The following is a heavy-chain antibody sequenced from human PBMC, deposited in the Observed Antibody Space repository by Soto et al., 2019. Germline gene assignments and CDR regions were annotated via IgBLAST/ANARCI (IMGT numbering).Heavy chain of an antibody. Sequence: GGSLRLSCAASEFSFSSYALNWVRQAPGKGLEWVSAISATGTTTYYADSVKGRFTISRDNSKRTLFLQMDSLSPEDTAVYYCATYSSHFDYWGQGTLVPVSS. D-gene: IGHD6-13*01. CDR1: EFSFSSYA. CDR2: ISATGTTT. V-gene: IGHV3-23*01. CDR3: ATYSSHFDY. J-gene: IGHJ4*02.